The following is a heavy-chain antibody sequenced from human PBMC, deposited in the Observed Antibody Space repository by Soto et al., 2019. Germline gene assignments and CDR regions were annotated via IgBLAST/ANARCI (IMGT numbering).Heavy chain of an antibody. V-gene: IGHV1-46*01. Sequence: GAPVKVSCKASGYTFTTYYMHWVRQAHGKGLEWMGIINPSGGRTSYAQKFQGRVTMTRDRSTSMVYMELSSLRSEDTAVYYCATVHSPVTILGTPKSFDSCGPATLGTLS. CDR3: ATVHSPVTILGTPKSFDS. J-gene: IGHJ4*02. CDR1: GYTFTTYY. CDR2: INPSGGRT. D-gene: IGHD1-26*01.